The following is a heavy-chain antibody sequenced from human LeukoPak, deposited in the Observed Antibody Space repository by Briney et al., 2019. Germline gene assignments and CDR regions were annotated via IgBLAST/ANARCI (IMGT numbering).Heavy chain of an antibody. J-gene: IGHJ4*02. D-gene: IGHD5-18*01. CDR1: GYTFTGYY. CDR2: INPNSGGT. CDR3: ARFGRGYSYGVDY. V-gene: IGHV1-2*06. Sequence: ASVKVSCKASGYTFTGYYMHWVRQAPGQGLEWMGRINPNSGGTNYAQKSQGRVTMTRDTSISTAYMELSRLRSDDTAVYYCARFGRGYSYGVDYWGQGTLVTVSS.